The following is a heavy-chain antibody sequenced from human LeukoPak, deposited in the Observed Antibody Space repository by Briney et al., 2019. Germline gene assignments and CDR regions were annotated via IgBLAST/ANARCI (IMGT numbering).Heavy chain of an antibody. D-gene: IGHD2-15*01. CDR2: ISGSGGST. Sequence: GGSLRLSCAASGFTFSSYAMSWVRQAPGKGLEWVSAISGSGGSTYYADPAKGRFTISRDNSKNTLYLQMNSLRAEDTAVYYCAKTPPVAGVFGWGQGTLVTVSS. CDR1: GFTFSSYA. V-gene: IGHV3-23*01. CDR3: AKTPPVAGVFG. J-gene: IGHJ4*02.